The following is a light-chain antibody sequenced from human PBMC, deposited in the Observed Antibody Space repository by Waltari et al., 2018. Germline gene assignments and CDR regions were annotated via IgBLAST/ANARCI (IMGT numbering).Light chain of an antibody. Sequence: QSALTQPASVSGSPGQSITISCTRSSSDLGGYSFVSWYQHHPGRAPKLIIYDVRHRPSDVSNRFSGSKSGNTASLTISGLLPEDEADYYCSSYTYINPPFLFGTGTKVTVL. CDR1: SSDLGGYSF. CDR2: DVR. J-gene: IGLJ1*01. V-gene: IGLV2-14*03. CDR3: SSYTYINPPFL.